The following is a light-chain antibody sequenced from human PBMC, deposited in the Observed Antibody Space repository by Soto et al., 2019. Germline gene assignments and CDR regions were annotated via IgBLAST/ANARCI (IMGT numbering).Light chain of an antibody. J-gene: IGLJ3*02. CDR1: SSNIGINA. Sequence: QTVVTQPPSASGTPGQRVTISCSGSSSNIGINAVNWYQHLPGTAPKVVIYDNHQRPSGVPDRFSGSKSGTSASLGISGLQPEDEADYYCASWDNSLNGLVFGGGTKVTVL. CDR2: DNH. V-gene: IGLV1-44*01. CDR3: ASWDNSLNGLV.